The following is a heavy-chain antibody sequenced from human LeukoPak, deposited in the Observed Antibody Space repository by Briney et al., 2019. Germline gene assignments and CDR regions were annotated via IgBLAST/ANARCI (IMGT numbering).Heavy chain of an antibody. D-gene: IGHD6-13*01. J-gene: IGHJ4*02. CDR2: INPNSGGT. CDR1: GYTFTGYY. V-gene: IGHV1-2*02. CDR3: ARAGSSWYVYFDY. Sequence: GASVKVSCKASGYTFTGYYMHWVRQAPGQGLEWMGWINPNSGGTNYAQKFHGRVTMTRDTSISTAYMELSRLRSDDTAVYYCARAGSSWYVYFDYWGQGTLVPVSS.